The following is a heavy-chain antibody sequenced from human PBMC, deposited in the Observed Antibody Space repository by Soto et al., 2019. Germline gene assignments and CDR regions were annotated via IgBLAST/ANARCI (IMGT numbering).Heavy chain of an antibody. V-gene: IGHV4-59*01. CDR3: ARANPGGYCSSTSCKDYYYYYMDV. D-gene: IGHD2-2*01. J-gene: IGHJ6*03. CDR2: IYYSGST. Sequence: SETLSLTCTVSGGSISSYYWSWIRQPPGKGLEWIGYIYYSGSTNYNPSLKSRVTISVDTSKNQFSLKLSSVTAADTAVYYCARANPGGYCSSTSCKDYYYYYMDVWDKGTTVTVSS. CDR1: GGSISSYY.